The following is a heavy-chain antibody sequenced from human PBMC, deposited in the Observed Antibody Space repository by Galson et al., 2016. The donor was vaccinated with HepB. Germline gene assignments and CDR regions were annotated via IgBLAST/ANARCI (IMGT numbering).Heavy chain of an antibody. D-gene: IGHD5-12*01. Sequence: SETLSLTCTVSGGSITSYFWSWIRQPPGKGLEWIGYIYHSGSTNYNPSLKSRVTISVDTSKNQFSLKLTSVSAADTAVYYCARDLGSGYYTWFAPWGQGTLVTVSS. CDR1: GGSITSYF. CDR2: IYHSGST. V-gene: IGHV4-59*01. CDR3: ARDLGSGYYTWFAP. J-gene: IGHJ5*02.